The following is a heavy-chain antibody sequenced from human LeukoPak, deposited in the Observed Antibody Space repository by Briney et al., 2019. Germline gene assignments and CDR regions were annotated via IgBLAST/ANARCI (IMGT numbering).Heavy chain of an antibody. Sequence: GGSLRLSRAASGFTFSSYSMNWVRQAPGKGLEWVSSISSSSSYIYYADSVKGRFTISRDNAKNSLYLQMNSLRAEDTAVYYCARPRTENYDFWSGHTLSAFDIWGQGTMVTVSS. CDR2: ISSSSSYI. CDR1: GFTFSSYS. J-gene: IGHJ3*02. V-gene: IGHV3-21*01. CDR3: ARPRTENYDFWSGHTLSAFDI. D-gene: IGHD3-3*01.